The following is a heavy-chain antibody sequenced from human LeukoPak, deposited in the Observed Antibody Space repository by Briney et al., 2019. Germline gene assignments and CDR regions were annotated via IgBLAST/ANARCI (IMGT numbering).Heavy chain of an antibody. V-gene: IGHV4-39*01. CDR2: IYFSGSI. Sequence: SETLSLAYTVSGGSFSSSSYYWGWIRQPPGKGLEWIGNIYFSGSIYYNPSLKSRVTISVDTSKNQFSLKLSSVTAADTAVYYCARRDSSGYQFDYWGQGTLVTVSS. CDR1: GGSFSSSSYY. CDR3: ARRDSSGYQFDY. D-gene: IGHD3-22*01. J-gene: IGHJ4*02.